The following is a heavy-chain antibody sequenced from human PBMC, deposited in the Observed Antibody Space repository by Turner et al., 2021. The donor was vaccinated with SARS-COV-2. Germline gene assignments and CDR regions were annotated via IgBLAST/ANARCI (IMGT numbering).Heavy chain of an antibody. V-gene: IGHV4-39*01. CDR1: AVSITSNRHY. CDR3: VTSVRRSGYFQR. Sequence: QLLVQESGPALVKPSETLSLPCTVSAVSITSNRHYWGWVRQPPGKGLEWIGITYYPGGSYYNPALRGRGTISVDPSQNQFSLILRSVTAADTAVYYCVTSVRRSGYFQRWGQGSLVSVSS. CDR2: TYYPGGS. J-gene: IGHJ1*01.